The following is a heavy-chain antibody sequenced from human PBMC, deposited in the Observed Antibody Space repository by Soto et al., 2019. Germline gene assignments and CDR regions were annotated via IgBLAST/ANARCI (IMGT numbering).Heavy chain of an antibody. CDR2: INPSGGST. CDR1: GYTFTSYY. J-gene: IGHJ6*02. Sequence: ASVKVSCKASGYTFTSYYMHWVRQAPGQGLEWMGIINPSGGSTSYAQKFQGRVTMTRDTSTSTVYMELSSLRSEDTAVYYCASGRRRYYYDSSGYQEGMDVWGQGTTVTVSS. V-gene: IGHV1-46*01. CDR3: ASGRRRYYYDSSGYQEGMDV. D-gene: IGHD3-22*01.